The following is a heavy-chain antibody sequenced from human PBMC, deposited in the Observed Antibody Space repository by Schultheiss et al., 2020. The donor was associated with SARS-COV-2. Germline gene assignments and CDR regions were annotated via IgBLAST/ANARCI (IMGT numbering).Heavy chain of an antibody. V-gene: IGHV3-23*01. CDR3: ARAQTYYDFWSGYD. D-gene: IGHD3-3*01. J-gene: IGHJ4*02. CDR1: GFTFSSYA. CDR2: ISGSGGST. Sequence: GGSLRLSCAASGFTFSSYAMSWVRQAPGKGLEWVSAISGSGGSTYYADSVKGRFTISRDNSKNTLYLQMNSLRAEDTAVYYCARAQTYYDFWSGYDWGQGTLVTVSS.